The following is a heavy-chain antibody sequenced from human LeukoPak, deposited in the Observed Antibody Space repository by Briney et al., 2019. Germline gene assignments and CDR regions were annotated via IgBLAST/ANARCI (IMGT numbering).Heavy chain of an antibody. V-gene: IGHV1-2*02. D-gene: IGHD3-10*01. CDR1: GYTFTGYY. Sequence: ASVKVSCRASGYTFTGYYMHWVRQAPGQGLEWMGWINPNSGGTNYAQKFQGRVTMTRDTSISTAYMELSRLRSDDTAVYYCARSRTGSGFLFDYWGQGTLVTVSS. CDR2: INPNSGGT. CDR3: ARSRTGSGFLFDY. J-gene: IGHJ4*02.